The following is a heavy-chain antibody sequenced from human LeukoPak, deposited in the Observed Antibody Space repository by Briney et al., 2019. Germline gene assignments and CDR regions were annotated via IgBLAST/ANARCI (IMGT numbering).Heavy chain of an antibody. CDR2: IYHSGST. CDR1: GGSISSSNW. Sequence: SGTLSLTCAVSGGSISSSNWWSWVRQPPGKGLEWIGEIYHSGSTNYNPSLKSRVTISVDKSKNQFSLKLSSVTAADTAVYYCARDSEYYYGSGSFNWFDPWGRGTLVTVSS. V-gene: IGHV4-4*02. J-gene: IGHJ5*02. CDR3: ARDSEYYYGSGSFNWFDP. D-gene: IGHD3-10*01.